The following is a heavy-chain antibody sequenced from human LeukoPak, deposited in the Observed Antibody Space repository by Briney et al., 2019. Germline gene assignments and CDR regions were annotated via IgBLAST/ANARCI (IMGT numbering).Heavy chain of an antibody. CDR1: GGTFSSYA. D-gene: IGHD5-24*01. Sequence: SVKVSCKASGGTFSSYAISWVRQAPGQGLEWMGGIIPIFGTANYAQKFQGRVTITTDESTSTAYMELSSLRSEDTAVYYCASATIXRQRXGYNWVLPPKHXXXXXDXXXQXXXVT. CDR3: ASATIXRQRXGYNWVLPPKHXXXXXDX. CDR2: IIPIFGTA. V-gene: IGHV1-69*05. J-gene: IGHJ5*02.